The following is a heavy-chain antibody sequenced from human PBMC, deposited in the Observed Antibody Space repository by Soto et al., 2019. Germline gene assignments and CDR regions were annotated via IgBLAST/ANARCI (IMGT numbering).Heavy chain of an antibody. Sequence: QLQLQESGPGLVKPSETLSLTCTVSGGSIRSSSYYWAWIRQPPGKGLEWIGSIYYSGSTYNNPSLKSRLTISVDTSKNQFSLELTSVTAADTAVYYCASDPRGYCSGGSCYSWGQGTLVTVSS. CDR3: ASDPRGYCSGGSCYS. CDR1: GGSIRSSSYY. CDR2: IYYSGST. D-gene: IGHD2-15*01. J-gene: IGHJ5*02. V-gene: IGHV4-39*01.